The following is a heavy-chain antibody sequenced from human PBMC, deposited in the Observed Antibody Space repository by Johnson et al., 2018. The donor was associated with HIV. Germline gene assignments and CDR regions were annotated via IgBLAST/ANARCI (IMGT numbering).Heavy chain of an antibody. CDR3: ATEGGTGAFDI. D-gene: IGHD2-15*01. J-gene: IGHJ3*02. CDR2: ITSSGRTT. Sequence: QVPLVESGGGLVKPGGSLRLSCAASGFTFSDYYMSWIRQAPGKGLEWVPYITSSGRTTYYAVSVMGRFTISSDNAKNSLYLQMNSLRAEDTAVYYCATEGGTGAFDIWGQGTMVTVSS. CDR1: GFTFSDYY. V-gene: IGHV3-11*04.